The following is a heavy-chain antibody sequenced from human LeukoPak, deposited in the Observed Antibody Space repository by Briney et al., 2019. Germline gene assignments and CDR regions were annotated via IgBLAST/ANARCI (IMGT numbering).Heavy chain of an antibody. Sequence: PSETLSLTCTVSGGSISRGDYYWSWIRQPPGKGLEWIGYVYYSGSTYYNPSLKSRVTISVDTSKNQFSLKLSSVTAADTAVYYCQSRFLEWLLDYWGQGTLVTVSS. CDR2: VYYSGST. D-gene: IGHD3-3*01. CDR3: QSRFLEWLLDY. V-gene: IGHV4-30-4*01. J-gene: IGHJ4*02. CDR1: GGSISRGDYY.